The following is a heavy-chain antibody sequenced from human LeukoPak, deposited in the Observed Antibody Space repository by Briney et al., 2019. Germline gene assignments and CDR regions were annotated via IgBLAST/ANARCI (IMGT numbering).Heavy chain of an antibody. CDR1: GFTFSSYG. J-gene: IGHJ6*03. CDR3: AKDGHYYYYYMDV. Sequence: GGSLRLSCAASGFTFSSYGMSRVRQAPGKGLEWVSAISGSGGSTYYADSVKGRFTISRDNSKNTLYLQMNSLRAEDTAVYYCAKDGHYYYYYMDVWGKGTTVTISS. V-gene: IGHV3-23*01. CDR2: ISGSGGST.